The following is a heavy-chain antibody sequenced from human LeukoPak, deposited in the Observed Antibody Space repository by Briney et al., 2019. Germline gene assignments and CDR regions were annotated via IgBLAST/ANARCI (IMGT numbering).Heavy chain of an antibody. CDR1: GFTFSSYW. CDR2: IKQDGSEK. J-gene: IGHJ5*02. CDR3: AREGCSGGSCYSFWFDP. Sequence: GGSLRLSCAASGFTFSSYWMSWVRQAPGKGLEWVANIKQDGSEKYYVDSVKGRFTISRDNAKNSLYLQMNSLRAEDTAVYYCAREGCSGGSCYSFWFDPWGKGTLVTVSS. V-gene: IGHV3-7*01. D-gene: IGHD2-15*01.